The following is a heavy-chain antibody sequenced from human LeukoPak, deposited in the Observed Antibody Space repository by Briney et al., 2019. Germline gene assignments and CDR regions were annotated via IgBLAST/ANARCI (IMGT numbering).Heavy chain of an antibody. V-gene: IGHV1-58*02. CDR1: GFTFTSSA. D-gene: IGHD6-13*01. CDR3: AADLGMDSSSRVYFQH. J-gene: IGHJ1*01. CDR2: IVVGSGNT. Sequence: SVKVSCKASGFTFTSSAMQWVRQARGQRLEWIGWIVVGSGNTNYAQKFQERVTITRDMSTSTAYMELSSLRSEDTAVYYCAADLGMDSSSRVYFQHWGQGTLVTVSS.